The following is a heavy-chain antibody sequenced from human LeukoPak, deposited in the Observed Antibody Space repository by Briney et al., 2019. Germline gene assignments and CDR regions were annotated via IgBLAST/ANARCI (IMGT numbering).Heavy chain of an antibody. CDR1: GFTFSSCG. CDR2: ISYDGSNK. J-gene: IGHJ3*02. V-gene: IGHV3-30*18. Sequence: GRSLRLSCAASGFTFSSCGMHWVRQAPGKELEWVAVISYDGSNKYYADSVKGRFTISRDNSKNTLFLEMNSLRAEDTAVYYCAKALTSGWYLDAFNIWGQGTMVTVSS. D-gene: IGHD6-19*01. CDR3: AKALTSGWYLDAFNI.